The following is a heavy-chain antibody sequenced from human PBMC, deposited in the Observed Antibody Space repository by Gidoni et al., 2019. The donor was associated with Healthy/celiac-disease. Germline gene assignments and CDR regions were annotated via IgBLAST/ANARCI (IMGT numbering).Heavy chain of an antibody. CDR3: ARDIISQYSSSWNRGWFDP. D-gene: IGHD6-13*01. J-gene: IGHJ5*02. V-gene: IGHV3-30*04. CDR1: GFTFSSYA. CDR2: ISYDGSNK. Sequence: QVQLVESGGGVVQPGRSLRLSCAASGFTFSSYAMHWVRQAPGKGLEWVAVISYDGSNKYYADSVKGRFTISRDNSKNTLYLQMNSLRAEDTAVYYCARDIISQYSSSWNRGWFDPWGQGTLVTVSS.